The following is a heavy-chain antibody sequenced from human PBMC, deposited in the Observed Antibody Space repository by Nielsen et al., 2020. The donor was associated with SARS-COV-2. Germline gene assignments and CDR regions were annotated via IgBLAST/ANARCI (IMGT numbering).Heavy chain of an antibody. CDR2: ISYDGSNK. CDR3: AKDGPRVNSGSYDYYYYMDV. J-gene: IGHJ6*03. D-gene: IGHD1-26*01. Sequence: GGSLRLSCAAFGFTFSSYGMHWVRQAPGKGLEWVAVISYDGSNKYYADSVKGRFTISRDNSKNTLYLQMNSLRAEDTAVYYCAKDGPRVNSGSYDYYYYMDVWGKGTTVTVSS. V-gene: IGHV3-30*18. CDR1: GFTFSSYG.